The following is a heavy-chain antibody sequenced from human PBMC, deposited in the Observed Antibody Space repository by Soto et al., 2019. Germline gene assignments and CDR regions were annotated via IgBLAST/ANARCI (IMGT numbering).Heavy chain of an antibody. D-gene: IGHD3-9*01. CDR3: ARDLYSYYDILTGSPPPPPNY. CDR1: GYTFTSYG. J-gene: IGHJ4*02. V-gene: IGHV1-18*01. Sequence: QVQLVQSGAEVKKPGASVKVSCKASGYTFTSYGISWVRQAPGQGLEWMGWISAYTGNTNYAQKLQGRVTMTTDTSTSTAYMELRSLRSDDTAVYYCARDLYSYYDILTGSPPPPPNYWGQGTLVTVSS. CDR2: ISAYTGNT.